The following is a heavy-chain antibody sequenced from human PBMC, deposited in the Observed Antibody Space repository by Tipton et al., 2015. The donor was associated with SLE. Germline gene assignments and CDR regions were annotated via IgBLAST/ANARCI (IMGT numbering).Heavy chain of an antibody. V-gene: IGHV3-33*01. CDR1: GFTFSSYG. CDR3: ASHGSGSSYYFDY. D-gene: IGHD3-10*01. Sequence: SLRLSCAASGFTFSSYGMHWVRQAPGKGLEWVAVIWYDGSNKYYADSVKGRFTISRDNSKNTLYLQMNSLRAEDTAVYYCASHGSGSSYYFDYWGQGTLVTVSS. CDR2: IWYDGSNK. J-gene: IGHJ4*02.